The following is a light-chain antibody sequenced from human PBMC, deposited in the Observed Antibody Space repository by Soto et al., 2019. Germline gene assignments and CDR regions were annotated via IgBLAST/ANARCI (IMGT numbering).Light chain of an antibody. Sequence: DIVMTQSPLSLPVTPGEPASISCRSSQSLLHSNGYNYLDWYLQKPGQSPQLLIYLGSNRASGVPDRFSGSGSGTDFTLKISRVEAEDVGVYYCMQALRSPITFGGGPKVEIK. J-gene: IGKJ4*01. V-gene: IGKV2-28*01. CDR3: MQALRSPIT. CDR2: LGS. CDR1: QSLLHSNGYNY.